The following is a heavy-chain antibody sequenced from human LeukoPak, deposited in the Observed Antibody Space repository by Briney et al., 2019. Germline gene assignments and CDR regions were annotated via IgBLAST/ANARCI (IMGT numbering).Heavy chain of an antibody. CDR1: GFTFSNYS. CDR3: AREYRGYSP. J-gene: IGHJ5*02. D-gene: IGHD5-18*01. V-gene: IGHV3-21*04. CDR2: ISSRSNYI. Sequence: GSLRLSCAASGFTFSNYSMNWVRQAPGKGLEWVSSISSRSNYIYYADSVRGRFTISRDNTKNSLFLQMNSLRVEDTAVYYCAREYRGYSPWGQGTLVTVSS.